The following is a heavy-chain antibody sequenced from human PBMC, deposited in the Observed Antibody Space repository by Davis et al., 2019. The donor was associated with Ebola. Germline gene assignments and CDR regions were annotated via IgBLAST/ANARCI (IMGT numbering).Heavy chain of an antibody. CDR2: IWYDGSNK. J-gene: IGHJ5*02. Sequence: LSLTCAASGFTFSSYGMHWVRQAPGKGLEWVAVIWYDGSNKYYADSVKGRFTISRDNSKNTLYLQMNSLRAEDTAVYYCARGGLHSRGFDPWGQGTLVTVSS. V-gene: IGHV3-33*01. D-gene: IGHD4-11*01. CDR1: GFTFSSYG. CDR3: ARGGLHSRGFDP.